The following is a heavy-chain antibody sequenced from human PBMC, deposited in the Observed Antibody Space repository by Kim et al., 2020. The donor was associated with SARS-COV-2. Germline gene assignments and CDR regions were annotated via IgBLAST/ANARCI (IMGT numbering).Heavy chain of an antibody. CDR2: IYYSGST. D-gene: IGHD6-19*01. CDR1: GGSISSYY. Sequence: SETLSLTCTVSGGSISSYYWSWIRQPPGKGLEWIGYIYYSGSTNYNPSLKSRVTISLDTSKNQFSLKLSSVTAADTAVYYCAGDSIAVAGSSFAYSGQRTLFTASS. J-gene: IGHJ4*02. V-gene: IGHV4-59*01. CDR3: AGDSIAVAGSSFAY.